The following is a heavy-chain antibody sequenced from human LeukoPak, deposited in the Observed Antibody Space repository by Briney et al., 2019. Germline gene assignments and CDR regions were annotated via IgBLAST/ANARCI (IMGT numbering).Heavy chain of an antibody. Sequence: GGSLRLSCAASGFTFTSYAMSWVRQAPGKWLEWVSAISGSGGSTYYADSVKGRFTISRDNSKNTLYLQMNSLRAEDTAVYYCAKTPYDFWSGYYPNWFDPWGQGTLVTVSS. D-gene: IGHD3-3*01. CDR1: GFTFTSYA. J-gene: IGHJ5*02. CDR2: ISGSGGST. CDR3: AKTPYDFWSGYYPNWFDP. V-gene: IGHV3-23*01.